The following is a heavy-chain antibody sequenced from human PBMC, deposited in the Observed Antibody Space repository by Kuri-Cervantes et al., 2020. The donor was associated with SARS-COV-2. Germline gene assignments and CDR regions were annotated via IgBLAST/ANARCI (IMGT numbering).Heavy chain of an antibody. CDR3: AKGRGNYYGSGSYDY. J-gene: IGHJ4*01. Sequence: GGSLRLSCAASGFTFSSYSMNWVRQAPGKGLEWVSSISSSSSYIYYADSVKGRFTISRDNSKNTLYLQMNSLRAEDTAVYYCAKGRGNYYGSGSYDYWGQGTPVTVSS. V-gene: IGHV3-21*04. D-gene: IGHD3-10*01. CDR2: ISSSSSYI. CDR1: GFTFSSYS.